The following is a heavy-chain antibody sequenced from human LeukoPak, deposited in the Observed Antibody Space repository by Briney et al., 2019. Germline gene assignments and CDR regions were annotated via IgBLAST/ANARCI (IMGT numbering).Heavy chain of an antibody. V-gene: IGHV1-46*03. CDR3: ARGSISSAHSGYGDAFDI. CDR2: MNPYGGRT. D-gene: IGHD5-12*01. J-gene: IGHJ3*02. CDR1: GYTFITYY. Sequence: ASVKVSCKASGYTFITYYIHWGRQAPGLRPEWMGIMNPYGGRTTYAQKFQGRLTVTSDTSTSTAYLDLSSLTSEDTAVYYCARGSISSAHSGYGDAFDIWGQGTMVTVSS.